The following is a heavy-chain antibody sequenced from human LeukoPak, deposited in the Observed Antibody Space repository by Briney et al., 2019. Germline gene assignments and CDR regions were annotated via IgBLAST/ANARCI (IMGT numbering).Heavy chain of an antibody. CDR2: IHHSGSI. CDR3: ARGRDRSFDY. J-gene: IGHJ4*02. CDR1: GVSISSNLW. D-gene: IGHD1-14*01. V-gene: IGHV4-4*02. Sequence: PSETLSLTCAVSGVSISSNLWWTWVRPPPGKGLEWIAEIHHSGSINYNPSLKSRVTISVDKAKNQFSLNLNSVTAADTAVYYCARGRDRSFDYWGQGTLVTVSS.